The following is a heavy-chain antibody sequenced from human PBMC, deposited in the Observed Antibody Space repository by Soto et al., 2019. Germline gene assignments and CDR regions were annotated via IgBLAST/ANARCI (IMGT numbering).Heavy chain of an antibody. CDR2: INPNSGGT. V-gene: IGHV1-2*04. CDR1: GDTFTGSY. Sequence: SSVKVYCKASGDTFTGSYMHWVRQAPGQGLEWMGWINPNSGGTNYAQKFQGWVTMTRDTSISTAYMELSRLRSDDTAVYYCARGYSTGYDILTGYELWGQGTLVTVSS. J-gene: IGHJ4*02. CDR3: ARGYSTGYDILTGYEL. D-gene: IGHD3-9*01.